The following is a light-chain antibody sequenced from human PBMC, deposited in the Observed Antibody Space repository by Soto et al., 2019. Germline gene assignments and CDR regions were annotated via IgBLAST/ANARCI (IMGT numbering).Light chain of an antibody. CDR1: SSDVGGYNF. V-gene: IGLV2-8*01. Sequence: QLVLTQPPSASGSPGQSVTISCTGTSSDVGGYNFVSWYQRHPGKAPKLMIYEVSKRPSGVPDRFSGSKSGNTASLTVSGLQADDEADYYCTSYAGSNIPVVFGGGTKLTVL. CDR2: EVS. J-gene: IGLJ2*01. CDR3: TSYAGSNIPVV.